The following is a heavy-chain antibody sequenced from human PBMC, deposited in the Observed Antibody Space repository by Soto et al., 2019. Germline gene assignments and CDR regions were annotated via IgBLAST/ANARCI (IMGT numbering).Heavy chain of an antibody. CDR3: ARGLIGGVIVPRYYYYYMDV. J-gene: IGHJ6*03. CDR2: INHSGST. D-gene: IGHD3-16*02. CDR1: GGSFSVYY. V-gene: IGHV4-34*01. Sequence: PSETLSLTCAVYGGSFSVYYWSWIRQPPGKGLEWIGEINHSGSTNYNPSLKSRVTISVDTSKNQFSLKLSSVTAADTAVYYCARGLIGGVIVPRYYYYYMDVWGKGTTVTVSS.